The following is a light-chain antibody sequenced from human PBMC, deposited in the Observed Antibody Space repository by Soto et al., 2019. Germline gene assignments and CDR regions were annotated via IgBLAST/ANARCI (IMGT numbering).Light chain of an antibody. CDR1: QSVSSY. V-gene: IGKV3-15*01. J-gene: IGKJ1*01. CDR2: GAS. CDR3: QHYNNWT. Sequence: EIVMTQSPATLSVSPGERATLSCRASQSVSSYLAWYQQKPGQAPRLLIYGASTRATGIPARFSGSGSGTEFTLTISSLQSEDFAVYYCQHYNNWTFGQGTKVDSK.